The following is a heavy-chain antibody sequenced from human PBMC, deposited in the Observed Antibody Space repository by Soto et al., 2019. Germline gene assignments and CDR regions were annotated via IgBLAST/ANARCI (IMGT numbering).Heavy chain of an antibody. Sequence: GGSLRLSCAASGFIFRSFWMSWVRQAPGKGLEWVANIKQDGTEKNYLDSVKGRFTISRDNAKNSLYLQMNSLRAEDTAVYYCAKEGASSRYFFAYWGQGTLVTVSS. CDR2: IKQDGTEK. CDR1: GFIFRSFW. D-gene: IGHD6-13*01. V-gene: IGHV3-7*05. J-gene: IGHJ4*02. CDR3: AKEGASSRYFFAY.